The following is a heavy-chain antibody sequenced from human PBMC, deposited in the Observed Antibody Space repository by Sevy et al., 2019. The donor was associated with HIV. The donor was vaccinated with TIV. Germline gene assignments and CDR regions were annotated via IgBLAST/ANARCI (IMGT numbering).Heavy chain of an antibody. J-gene: IGHJ6*02. CDR3: ARDWECTGGVCYFMDV. CDR2: IKQDGSEK. Sequence: GGSLRLSCAASGFTFSSYWMSWVRQAPGKGLEWVANIKQDGSEKYYVHSVKGRFTISRDNAKNSLYLQMNSLRAEDTAGYYCARDWECTGGVCYFMDVWGQGTTVTVSS. D-gene: IGHD2-8*02. V-gene: IGHV3-7*03. CDR1: GFTFSSYW.